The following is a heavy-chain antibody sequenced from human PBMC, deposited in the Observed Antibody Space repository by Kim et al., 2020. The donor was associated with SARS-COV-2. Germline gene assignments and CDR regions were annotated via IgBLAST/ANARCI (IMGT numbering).Heavy chain of an antibody. V-gene: IGHV3-30*18. Sequence: GGSLRLSCAASGFTFSSYGMHWVRQAPGKGLEWVAVISYDGSNKYYADSVKGRFTISRDNSKNTLYLQMNSLRAEDTAVYYCAKDSDIRSSWYYFDYWGQGALVTISS. CDR2: ISYDGSNK. CDR1: GFTFSSYG. D-gene: IGHD6-13*01. J-gene: IGHJ4*02. CDR3: AKDSDIRSSWYYFDY.